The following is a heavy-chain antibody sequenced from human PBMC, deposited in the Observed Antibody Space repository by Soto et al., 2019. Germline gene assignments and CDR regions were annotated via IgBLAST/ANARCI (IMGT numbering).Heavy chain of an antibody. CDR1: GGSFSGYY. CDR2: INHSGST. V-gene: IGHV4-34*01. J-gene: IGHJ5*02. D-gene: IGHD2-21*02. Sequence: SETLSLTCAVYGGSFSGYYWSWIRQPPGKGLEWIGEINHSGSTNYNPSLKSRVTISVDTSKNQFSLKLSSVTAADTAVYYCARVYIVVVTARRLWFDPWGQGTLVTVSS. CDR3: ARVYIVVVTARRLWFDP.